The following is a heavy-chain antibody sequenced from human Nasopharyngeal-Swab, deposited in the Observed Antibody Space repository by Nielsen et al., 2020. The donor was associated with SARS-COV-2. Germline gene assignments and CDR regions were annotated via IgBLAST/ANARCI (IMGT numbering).Heavy chain of an antibody. V-gene: IGHV5-51*01. J-gene: IGHJ4*02. Sequence: GGSLRLSCKGFGYRFTSYWIGWVRQMPGKGLEWMGIIYPGDSETRYSPSFQGQVTISADKSISTAYLQWSSLKASDTAVYYCARPLWSYADHFDYWGQGTLVTVSS. CDR3: ARPLWSYADHFDY. D-gene: IGHD1-26*01. CDR2: IYPGDSET. CDR1: GYRFTSYW.